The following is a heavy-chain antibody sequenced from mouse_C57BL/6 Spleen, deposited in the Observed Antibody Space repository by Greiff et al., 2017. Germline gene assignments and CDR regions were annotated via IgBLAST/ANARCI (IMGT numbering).Heavy chain of an antibody. CDR2: IYPGSGST. CDR1: GYTFTSYW. J-gene: IGHJ4*01. Sequence: QVQLQQPGAELVKPGASVKMSCKASGYTFTSYWITWVKQRPGQGLEWIGDIYPGSGSTNYNEKFKSKATLTVDTSPSTAYMQLSSLTSEDSAVYYCAREGAYYSNYYYAMDYWGQGTSVTVSS. D-gene: IGHD2-5*01. V-gene: IGHV1-55*01. CDR3: AREGAYYSNYYYAMDY.